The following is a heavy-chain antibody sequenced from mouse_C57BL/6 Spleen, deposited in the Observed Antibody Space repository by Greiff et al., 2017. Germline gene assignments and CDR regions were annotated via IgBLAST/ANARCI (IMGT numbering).Heavy chain of an antibody. Sequence: EVQLQQSGPELVKPGASVKISCKASGYTFTDYYMNWVKQSHGKSLEWIGDINPNNGGTSYNQKFKGKATLTVDKSSSTAYMELRSLTSEDSAVYYCARNGGQLRLRGDFFAYWGQGTLVTVSA. D-gene: IGHD3-2*02. CDR3: ARNGGQLRLRGDFFAY. J-gene: IGHJ3*01. CDR1: GYTFTDYY. CDR2: INPNNGGT. V-gene: IGHV1-26*01.